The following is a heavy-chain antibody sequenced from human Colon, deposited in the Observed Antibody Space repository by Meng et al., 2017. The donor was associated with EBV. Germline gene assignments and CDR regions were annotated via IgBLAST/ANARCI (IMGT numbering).Heavy chain of an antibody. Sequence: GYTDYSWRNFYNPSLYRRVIISIDTSKNQCSLNLRSVTAADTAVYYCARVSSGWDYFDYWGQGTLVTVSS. D-gene: IGHD6-19*01. V-gene: IGHV4-31*02. J-gene: IGHJ4*02. CDR3: ARVSSGWDYFDY. CDR2: TDYSWRN.